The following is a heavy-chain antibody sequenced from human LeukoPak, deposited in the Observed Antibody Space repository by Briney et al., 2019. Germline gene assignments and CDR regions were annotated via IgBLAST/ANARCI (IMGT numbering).Heavy chain of an antibody. CDR1: GFTFSIYA. J-gene: IGHJ4*02. Sequence: GGSLRLSCAASGFTFSIYAIHWVRQAPGKGLEWVSVIGGGGESTYYAGSVKGRFTISRDNSKNTLYLQMNSLRAEDTAVYFCAKDRGYQLPRSLDYWGQGTLVTVSS. D-gene: IGHD2-2*01. CDR3: AKDRGYQLPRSLDY. CDR2: IGGGGEST. V-gene: IGHV3-23*01.